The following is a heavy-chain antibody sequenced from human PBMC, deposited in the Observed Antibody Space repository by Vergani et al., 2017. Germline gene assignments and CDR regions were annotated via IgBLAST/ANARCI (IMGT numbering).Heavy chain of an antibody. V-gene: IGHV1-8*01. Sequence: QVQLVQSGAEVKKPGASVKVSCKASGYTFTSYDINWVRQATGQGLEWMGWMNPNSGNTGYAQKFQERVTITRDMATSTAYMELSSLRSEDTAVYYCAAGPGGWTGDPDAFDIWGQGTMVTVSS. CDR2: MNPNSGNT. J-gene: IGHJ3*02. D-gene: IGHD3/OR15-3a*01. CDR3: AAGPGGWTGDPDAFDI. CDR1: GYTFTSYD.